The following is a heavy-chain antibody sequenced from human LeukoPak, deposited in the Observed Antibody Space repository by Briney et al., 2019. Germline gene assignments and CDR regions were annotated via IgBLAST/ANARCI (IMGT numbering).Heavy chain of an antibody. V-gene: IGHV1-2*02. CDR1: GYTFTDYY. Sequence: ASVKVSCKAPGYTFTDYYMHWVRRAPGQGLEWMGWINPNSGGTNYAQKFQGRVTMTRDTSISTAYMELSRLRSDDTAVYYCARGRYTNHYYFDYWGQGTLVSVSS. CDR3: ARGRYTNHYYFDY. D-gene: IGHD1-14*01. CDR2: INPNSGGT. J-gene: IGHJ4*02.